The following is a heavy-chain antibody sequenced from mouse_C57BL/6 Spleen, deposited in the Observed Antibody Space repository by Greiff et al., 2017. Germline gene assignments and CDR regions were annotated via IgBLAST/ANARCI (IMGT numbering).Heavy chain of an antibody. Sequence: EVQGVESGGGLVKPGGSLKLSCAASGFTFSSYAMSWVRQTPEKRLEWVATISDGGSYTYYPDNVKGRFTISRDNAKNNLYLQMSHLKSEDTAMYYCAGGGTTVVATSYWYFDVWGTGTTVTVSS. CDR2: ISDGGSYT. V-gene: IGHV5-4*01. D-gene: IGHD1-1*01. J-gene: IGHJ1*03. CDR1: GFTFSSYA. CDR3: AGGGTTVVATSYWYFDV.